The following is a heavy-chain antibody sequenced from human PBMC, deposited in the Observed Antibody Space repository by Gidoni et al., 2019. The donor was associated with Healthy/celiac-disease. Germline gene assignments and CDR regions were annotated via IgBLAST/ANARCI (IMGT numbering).Heavy chain of an antibody. J-gene: IGHJ5*02. CDR2: IYYSGST. V-gene: IGHV4-59*01. D-gene: IGHD2-15*01. Sequence: QVQLQESGPGLVKPSETLSLTCTASGGPLSSYYWSWIRQPPGKGLEWIGYIYYSGSTNYNPSLKSRVTISVDTSKNQFSLKLSSVTAADTAVYYCARLRGGYCSGGSCRPEGWFDPWGQGTLVTVSS. CDR3: ARLRGGYCSGGSCRPEGWFDP. CDR1: GGPLSSYY.